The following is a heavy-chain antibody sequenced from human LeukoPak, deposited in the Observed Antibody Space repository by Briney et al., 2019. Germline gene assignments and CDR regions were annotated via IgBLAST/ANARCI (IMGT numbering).Heavy chain of an antibody. CDR2: IYTSGST. CDR1: GGSISSYY. Sequence: SETLSLTCTVSGGSISSYYWSWIRQPAGKGLEWIGRIYTSGSTNYNPSLKSRVTMSVDTSKNQFSLKLNSVTAADTAVYYCARRAAAVFPFDPWGQGTLVTVSS. V-gene: IGHV4-4*07. J-gene: IGHJ5*02. D-gene: IGHD6-13*01. CDR3: ARRAAAVFPFDP.